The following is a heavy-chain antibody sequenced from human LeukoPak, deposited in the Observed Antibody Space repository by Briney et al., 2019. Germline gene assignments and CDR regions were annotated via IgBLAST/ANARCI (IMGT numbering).Heavy chain of an antibody. CDR3: ARASSSWYYFDY. CDR2: ISSSSSYI. V-gene: IGHV3-21*01. Sequence: GGSLRLSCAASGFTFSSYSMNWVRQAPGKGLEWVSFISSSSSYIYYADSVKGRFTISRDNAKNSLYLQMNSLRAEDTAVYYCARASSSWYYFDYWGQGTLVTVSS. CDR1: GFTFSSYS. D-gene: IGHD6-13*01. J-gene: IGHJ4*02.